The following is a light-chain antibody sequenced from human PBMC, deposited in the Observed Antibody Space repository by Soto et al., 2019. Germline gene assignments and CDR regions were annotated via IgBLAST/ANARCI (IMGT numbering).Light chain of an antibody. Sequence: EIVMTQSPVTLSVSPGEIATLSFSASQSVSSDLAWYQQKRGQAPRFLIYDASNRATGIPARFSGSGSGTDFTLTISSLEPEDFAVYYCQQRSNWPPWITFGQGTRLEIK. CDR1: QSVSSD. CDR2: DAS. V-gene: IGKV3-11*01. CDR3: QQRSNWPPWIT. J-gene: IGKJ5*01.